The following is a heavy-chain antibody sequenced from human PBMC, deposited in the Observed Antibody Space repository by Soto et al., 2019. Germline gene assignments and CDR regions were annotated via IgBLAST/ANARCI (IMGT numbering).Heavy chain of an antibody. CDR1: GGSISSGDYY. CDR3: ARALNPDIVVVVAATGAFDY. D-gene: IGHD2-15*01. Sequence: PSETLSLTCTVPGGSISSGDYYWSWIRQPPGKGLEWIGYIYYSGSTYYNPSLKSRVTISVDTSKNQFSLKLSSVTAADTAVYYCARALNPDIVVVVAATGAFDYWGQGTLVTVSS. CDR2: IYYSGST. V-gene: IGHV4-30-4*01. J-gene: IGHJ4*02.